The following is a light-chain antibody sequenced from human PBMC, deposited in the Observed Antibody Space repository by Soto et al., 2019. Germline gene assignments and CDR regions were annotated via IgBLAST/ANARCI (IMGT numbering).Light chain of an antibody. CDR3: SSSTTTSALV. CDR2: EVS. V-gene: IGLV2-14*01. J-gene: IGLJ1*01. Sequence: QSALTQPASVSVSPGQSITISCTGTTSDIGGYDYVSWYQHHPGRPPKLLIFEVSDRPSGVSNRFSASKSGNTASLTISGLQTEDEADYFCSSSTTTSALVFGTGTKVTVL. CDR1: TSDIGGYDY.